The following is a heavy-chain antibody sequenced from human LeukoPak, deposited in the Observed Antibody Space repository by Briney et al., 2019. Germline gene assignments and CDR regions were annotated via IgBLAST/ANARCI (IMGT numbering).Heavy chain of an antibody. J-gene: IGHJ4*02. CDR3: ARDRLGYAYTAMADFDY. CDR1: GGTFSSYA. V-gene: IGHV1-69*04. Sequence: SVKVSCKASGGTFSSYAISWVRQAPGQGLEWMGRIIPILGIANYAQKFQGRVTITADKSTSTAYMELSSLRSEDTAVYYCARDRLGYAYTAMADFDYWGQGTLVTVSS. CDR2: IIPILGIA. D-gene: IGHD5-18*01.